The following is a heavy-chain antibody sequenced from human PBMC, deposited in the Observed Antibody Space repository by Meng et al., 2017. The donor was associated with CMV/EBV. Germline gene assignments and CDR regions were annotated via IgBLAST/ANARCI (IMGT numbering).Heavy chain of an antibody. J-gene: IGHJ6*02. CDR1: GYTFTSYY. CDR2: INPSGGST. V-gene: IGHV1-46*01. CDR3: ARTAVPPYYYDSSGYSMDV. Sequence: SVKVSCKASGYTFTSYYMHWVRQAPGQGLEWMGIINPSGGSTSYAQKFQGRVTMTRDTSTSTVYMELSSLRSEDTAVYYCARTAVPPYYYDSSGYSMDVWGQGTTVTVSS. D-gene: IGHD3-22*01.